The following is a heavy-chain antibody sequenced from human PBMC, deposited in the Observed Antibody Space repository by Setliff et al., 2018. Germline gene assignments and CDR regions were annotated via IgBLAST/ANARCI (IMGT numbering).Heavy chain of an antibody. CDR1: GGSISSGGYY. D-gene: IGHD2-21*01. CDR2: IYYSGSTS. V-gene: IGHV4-31*03. J-gene: IGHJ6*03. Sequence: PSETLSLTCTVSGGSISSGGYYWSWIRQHPGKGLEWIGYIYYSGSTSYYNPSLKSRVTISVDTSKNQFSLKLSSVTAADTAVYYCARGLEGEDYFYYMDVWGKGNTVTDSS. CDR3: ARGLEGEDYFYYMDV.